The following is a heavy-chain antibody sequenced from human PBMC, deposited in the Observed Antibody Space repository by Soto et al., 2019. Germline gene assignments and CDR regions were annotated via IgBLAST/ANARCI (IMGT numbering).Heavy chain of an antibody. CDR1: GYSISSGYY. J-gene: IGHJ4*02. CDR2: IYHSGST. Sequence: ETLSLTCAVSGYSISSGYYWGWIRQPPGKGLEWIGTIYHSGSTYYNPSLKSRVTISVDTSKNQFSLNLISMTAADTDVYYCARVFGYSYGYSDYWGQGTLVTVSS. V-gene: IGHV4-38-2*01. CDR3: ARVFGYSYGYSDY. D-gene: IGHD5-18*01.